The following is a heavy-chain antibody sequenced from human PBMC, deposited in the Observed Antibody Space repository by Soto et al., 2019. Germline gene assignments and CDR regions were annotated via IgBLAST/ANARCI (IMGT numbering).Heavy chain of an antibody. J-gene: IGHJ4*02. CDR1: GYSFTSHY. CDR3: GRGSLITMIVNY. D-gene: IGHD3-22*01. Sequence: GASVKVSCKAIGYSFTSHYMHWVRQAPGQGLEWMGTIYPSGGSSSYAQKFQGRVTMTRDTSTNTVSMELNSLRSEDTAVYYCGRGSLITMIVNYWGQGTLVTVSS. V-gene: IGHV1-46*01. CDR2: IYPSGGSS.